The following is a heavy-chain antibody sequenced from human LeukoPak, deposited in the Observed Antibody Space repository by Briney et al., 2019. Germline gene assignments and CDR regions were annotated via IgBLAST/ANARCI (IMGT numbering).Heavy chain of an antibody. CDR3: ARGPQPMYYDFWSGYFYYFDY. CDR2: ISYDGSNK. CDR1: GFTFSSYA. Sequence: GGSLRLSCAASGFTFSSYAMHWVRQAPGKGLEWVAVISYDGSNKYYADSVKGRFTISRDNSKNTLYLQMNSLRAEDTAVYYCARGPQPMYYDFWSGYFYYFDYWGQGTLVTVSS. D-gene: IGHD3-3*01. V-gene: IGHV3-30-3*01. J-gene: IGHJ4*02.